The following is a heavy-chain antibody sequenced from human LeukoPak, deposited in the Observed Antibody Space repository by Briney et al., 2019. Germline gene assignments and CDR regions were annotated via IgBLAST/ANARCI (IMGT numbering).Heavy chain of an antibody. D-gene: IGHD1-26*01. J-gene: IGHJ4*02. CDR1: GFTFSSYA. CDR3: AKRYSGSSGLYNFDY. V-gene: IGHV3-23*01. CDR2: MSGSGGST. Sequence: GGSLRLSCAASGFTFSSYAMSWVRQAPGKGLEWVSGMSGSGGSTYYADSVKGRFTISRDNSKNTLYLQMNSLRAEDTAVYYCAKRYSGSSGLYNFDYWGQGTLVTVSS.